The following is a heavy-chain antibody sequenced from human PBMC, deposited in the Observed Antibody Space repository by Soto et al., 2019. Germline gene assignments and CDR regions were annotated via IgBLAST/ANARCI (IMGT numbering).Heavy chain of an antibody. Sequence: PXGSLRLSCSASGFTFSTYAMSWVRQAPGKGLEWVSAISSSGGNTYYADSVKGRFTISRDNSKNTLFLQMDSLRAEDTALYHCAKVVCTTNCHYYWGRGTLVTVSS. CDR1: GFTFSTYA. CDR3: AKVVCTTNCHYY. J-gene: IGHJ4*02. V-gene: IGHV3-23*01. CDR2: ISSSGGNT. D-gene: IGHD2-2*01.